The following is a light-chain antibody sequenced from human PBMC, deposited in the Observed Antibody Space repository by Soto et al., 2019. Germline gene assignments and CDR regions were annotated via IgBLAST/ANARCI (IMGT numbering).Light chain of an antibody. J-gene: IGLJ1*01. V-gene: IGLV2-23*01. CDR3: CSYAGRSTYYV. CDR2: EDN. Sequence: QSALTQPASVSGSPGQSITISCTGTSSDVGSYNLVSWYQQNPGKVPKLMIYEDNKRPSGVSNRFSGSKSGNTASLTISGLQAEDEADYYCCSYAGRSTYYVFGTGTKLTVL. CDR1: SSDVGSYNL.